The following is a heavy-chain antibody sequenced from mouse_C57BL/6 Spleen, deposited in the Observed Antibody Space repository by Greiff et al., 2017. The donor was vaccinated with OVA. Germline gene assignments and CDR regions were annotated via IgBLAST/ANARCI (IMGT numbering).Heavy chain of an antibody. D-gene: IGHD1-1*01. V-gene: IGHV1-55*01. Sequence: QVHVKQPGAELVKPGASVKMSCKASGYTFTSYWITWVKQRPGQGLEWIGDIYPGSGSTNYNEKFKSKATLTVDTSSSTAYMQLSSLTSEDSAVYYCARSTIYYYGSEGYFDVWGTGTTVTVSS. J-gene: IGHJ1*03. CDR2: IYPGSGST. CDR1: GYTFTSYW. CDR3: ARSTIYYYGSEGYFDV.